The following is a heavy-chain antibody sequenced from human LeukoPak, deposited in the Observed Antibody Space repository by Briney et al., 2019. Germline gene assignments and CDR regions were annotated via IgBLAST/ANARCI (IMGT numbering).Heavy chain of an antibody. CDR1: GYTFTDNY. CDR2: INPNSGGT. D-gene: IGHD3-22*01. Sequence: ASVKVSCKASGYTFTDNYMHWVRQAPGQGLEWMGSINPNSGGTNSAQKFQGRVTMTSDTSTSTAYMELSRLRSDDTAMYYCATTYYYDNSGSAVFDYWGQGTLVTVSS. V-gene: IGHV1-2*02. J-gene: IGHJ4*02. CDR3: ATTYYYDNSGSAVFDY.